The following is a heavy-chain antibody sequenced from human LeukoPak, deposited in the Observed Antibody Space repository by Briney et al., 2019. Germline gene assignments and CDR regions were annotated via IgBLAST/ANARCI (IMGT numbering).Heavy chain of an antibody. J-gene: IGHJ4*02. CDR2: ISSDGTRT. D-gene: IGHD4/OR15-4a*01. CDR3: AGVYYYSGDKKYYFDH. CDR1: GFIFSDHA. Sequence: TGGSLRLSCAASGFIFSDHAMHWVRQAPGKGLEFVSAISSDGTRTYYSNSVKGKFTISRDNSKNTLFLQMGSLRAEDMAVYHCAGVYYYSGDKKYYFDHWGQGILVTVSS. V-gene: IGHV3-64*01.